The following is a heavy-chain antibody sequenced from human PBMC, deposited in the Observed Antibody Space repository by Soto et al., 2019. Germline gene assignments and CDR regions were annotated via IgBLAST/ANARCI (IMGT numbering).Heavy chain of an antibody. D-gene: IGHD5-12*01. CDR1: GFSFSSYG. Sequence: PGGSLRLSCAESGFSFSSYGVHWVRQAPRKGLERVAVIWYDGSNKYYADSVKGRFTISRDNSKNTLYLQMNSLRAEDTAVYYCAREPTIGWAARRHPDLFYWGQGTLVTVSS. J-gene: IGHJ4*02. CDR2: IWYDGSNK. V-gene: IGHV3-33*01. CDR3: AREPTIGWAARRHPDLFY.